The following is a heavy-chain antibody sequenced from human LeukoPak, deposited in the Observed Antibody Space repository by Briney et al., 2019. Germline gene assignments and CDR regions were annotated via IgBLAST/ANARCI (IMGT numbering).Heavy chain of an antibody. Sequence: ASVKVSCKASGNTFASYYMHWVRQAPGQGLEWMGRIIPILGIANYAQKFQGRVTITADKSTSTAYMELSSLRSEDTAVYYCARQGCSTSCYWFDPWGQGTLVTVSS. V-gene: IGHV1-69*02. J-gene: IGHJ5*02. CDR2: IIPILGIA. CDR1: GNTFASYY. CDR3: ARQGCSTSCYWFDP. D-gene: IGHD2-2*01.